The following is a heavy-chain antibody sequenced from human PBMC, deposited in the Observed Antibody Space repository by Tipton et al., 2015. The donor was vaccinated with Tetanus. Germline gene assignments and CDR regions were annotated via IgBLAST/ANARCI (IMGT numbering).Heavy chain of an antibody. V-gene: IGHV3-33*01. Sequence: SGFIFSSYGIHWVRQAPGKGLEWVAVSWYDGTDTYYADAVKGRFTISRDNSKNTLYLQMNSRRDGDTAIYYCAREADCSGGSCFSGDFDNWGQGAQVSVSS. D-gene: IGHD2-15*01. CDR2: SWYDGTDT. CDR1: GFIFSSYG. CDR3: AREADCSGGSCFSGDFDN. J-gene: IGHJ4*02.